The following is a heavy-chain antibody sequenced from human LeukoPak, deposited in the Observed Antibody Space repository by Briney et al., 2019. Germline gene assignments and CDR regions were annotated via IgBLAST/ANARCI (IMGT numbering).Heavy chain of an antibody. V-gene: IGHV3-30*03. D-gene: IGHD2-2*01. CDR3: ARESSSSLDP. CDR1: GFTFSSYG. Sequence: PGGSLRLSCAASGFTFSSYGMHWVRQAPGKGLEWVAVISYDGSNKYYADSVKGRFTISRDNSKNTLYLQMNSLRAEDTAVYYCARESSSSLDPWGQGTLVTVSS. J-gene: IGHJ5*02. CDR2: ISYDGSNK.